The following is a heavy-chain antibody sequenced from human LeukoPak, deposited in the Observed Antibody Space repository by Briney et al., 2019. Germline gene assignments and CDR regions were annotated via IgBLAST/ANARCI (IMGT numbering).Heavy chain of an antibody. CDR1: GFPFSSYE. CDR3: ARGNTAMVT. J-gene: IGHJ4*02. CDR2: ISGSGSSV. V-gene: IGHV3-48*03. Sequence: GGSLRLSCVASGFPFSSYEMNWVRQAPGKGLEWVSYISGSGSSVYYADSVKGRFTISRDNAKNSLYLQMNSLRAEDTAVYYCARGNTAMVTWGQGTLVTVSS. D-gene: IGHD5-18*01.